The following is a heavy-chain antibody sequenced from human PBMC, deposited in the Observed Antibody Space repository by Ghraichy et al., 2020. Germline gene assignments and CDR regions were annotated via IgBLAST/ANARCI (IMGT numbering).Heavy chain of an antibody. J-gene: IGHJ5*02. CDR2: INHSGST. CDR3: ARTTGKAHNWFDP. Sequence: SCAVYCGSFSGYYWSWIRQPPGKGLEWIGEINHSGSTNYNPSLKSRVTISVDTPKNQFSLKLSSVTAADTAVYYCARTTGKAHNWFDPWGQGTLVTVSS. V-gene: IGHV4-34*01. CDR1: CGSFSGYY. D-gene: IGHD1-1*01.